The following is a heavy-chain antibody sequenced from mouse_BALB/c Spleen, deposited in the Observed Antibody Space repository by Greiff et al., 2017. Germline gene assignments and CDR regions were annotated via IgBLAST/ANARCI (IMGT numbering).Heavy chain of an antibody. D-gene: IGHD2-1*01. CDR3: ARGGGYGNYAAY. CDR1: GFTFSSYA. V-gene: IGHV5-6-5*01. CDR2: ISSGGST. Sequence: DVKLVESGGGLVKPGGSLKLSCAASGFTFSSYAMSWVRQTPEKRLEWVASISSGGSTYYPDSVKGRFTISRDNARNILYLQMSSLRSEDTAMYYCARGGGYGNYAAYWGQGTLVTVSA. J-gene: IGHJ3*01.